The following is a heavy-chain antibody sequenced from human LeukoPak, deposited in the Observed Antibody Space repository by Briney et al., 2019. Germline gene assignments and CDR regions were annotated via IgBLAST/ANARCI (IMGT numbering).Heavy chain of an antibody. Sequence: ASVTVSCKPSGYTFTGYYIHWVRQAPGQGLEWMGWINPHSGGTNYAQKFQGGVTMTRDTSITTAYMELSSLRSDDTAVYYCARDVGEYCSSTNCYASHYWGQGTLVTVSS. CDR2: INPHSGGT. V-gene: IGHV1-2*02. J-gene: IGHJ4*02. CDR3: ARDVGEYCSSTNCYASHY. CDR1: GYTFTGYY. D-gene: IGHD2-2*01.